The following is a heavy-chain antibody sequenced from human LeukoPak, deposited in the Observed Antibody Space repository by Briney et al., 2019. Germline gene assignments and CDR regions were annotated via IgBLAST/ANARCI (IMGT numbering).Heavy chain of an antibody. CDR1: GLTFSSYA. CDR3: ARDPPSEQWPPLQYFQH. CDR2: ISYDGSNK. V-gene: IGHV3-30-3*01. D-gene: IGHD6-19*01. J-gene: IGHJ1*01. Sequence: PGRSLGLSCAASGLTFSSYAMHWVRQAPGKGLEWVAVISYDGSNKYYADSVKGRFTISRDNSKNTLYLQMNSLRAEDTAVYYCARDPPSEQWPPLQYFQHWGQGTLATVSS.